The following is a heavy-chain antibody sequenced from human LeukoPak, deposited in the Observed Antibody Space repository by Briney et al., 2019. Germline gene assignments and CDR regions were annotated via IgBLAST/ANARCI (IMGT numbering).Heavy chain of an antibody. J-gene: IGHJ4*02. CDR1: GFTFSSYA. CDR2: ISGSGGST. CDR3: AKASAMIVVVSKHFDY. Sequence: GGSLRLSWAAPGFTFSSYAMSWVGQAPGKGLNWASAISGSGGSTYYADSVKGRFAISRDNSKNTLYLQMNSPRAEDTAVYYCAKASAMIVVVSKHFDYWGQGTLVTVSS. D-gene: IGHD3-22*01. V-gene: IGHV3-23*01.